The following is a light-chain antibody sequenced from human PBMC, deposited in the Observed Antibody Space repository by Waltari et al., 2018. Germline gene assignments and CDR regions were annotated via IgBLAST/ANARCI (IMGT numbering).Light chain of an antibody. CDR3: SSYTSTSTFV. CDR2: DVV. Sequence: QSALTQPASVSGSPGQSITISCTGTSNDLGDYHYVPWYQQHPGKVPKLMIYDVVGRPSGVSDRFSGSKSGNTASLTISGLQTEDEADYYCSSYTSTSTFVFGSGTKVTVL. V-gene: IGLV2-14*03. J-gene: IGLJ1*01. CDR1: SNDLGDYHY.